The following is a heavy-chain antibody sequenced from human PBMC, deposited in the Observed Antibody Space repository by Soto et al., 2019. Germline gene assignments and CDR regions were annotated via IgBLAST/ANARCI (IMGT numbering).Heavy chain of an antibody. Sequence: PSETLSLTCTVSGGSISSYYWSWIRQPPGKGLEWIGYIYYSGSTNYNPSLKSRATISVDTSKNQFSLKLSSVTAADTAVYYCARAPGYCNNGVCENWFDPWGQGTLVTVTS. CDR3: ARAPGYCNNGVCENWFDP. J-gene: IGHJ5*02. D-gene: IGHD2-8*01. CDR2: IYYSGST. V-gene: IGHV4-59*01. CDR1: GGSISSYY.